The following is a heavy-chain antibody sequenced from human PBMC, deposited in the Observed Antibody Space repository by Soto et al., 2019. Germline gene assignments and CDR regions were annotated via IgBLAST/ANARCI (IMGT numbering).Heavy chain of an antibody. J-gene: IGHJ3*02. V-gene: IGHV4-34*01. D-gene: IGHD3-16*02. CDR1: GGSFSGYY. Sequence: SETLSLTCAVYGGSFSGYYWSWIRQPPGKGLEWIGEINHSGSTNYNPSLKSRVTISVDTSKNQFSLKLSSVTAADTAVYYCARGKDPLGELSSPRVDAFDIWGQGTMVTVSS. CDR2: INHSGST. CDR3: ARGKDPLGELSSPRVDAFDI.